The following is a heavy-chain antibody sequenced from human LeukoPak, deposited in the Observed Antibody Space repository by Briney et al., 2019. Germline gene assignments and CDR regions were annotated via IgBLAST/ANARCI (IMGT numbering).Heavy chain of an antibody. Sequence: GSLRLSCAASGFTFSSYGMSWIRQPPGKGLEWIGEINHSGSTNYNPSLKSRVTISVDTSKNQFSLKLSSVAAADTAVYYCASINLVGYSSGWYASRDYYYYMDVWGKGTTVTISS. J-gene: IGHJ6*03. CDR3: ASINLVGYSSGWYASRDYYYYMDV. CDR1: GFTFSSYG. CDR2: INHSGST. V-gene: IGHV4-34*01. D-gene: IGHD6-19*01.